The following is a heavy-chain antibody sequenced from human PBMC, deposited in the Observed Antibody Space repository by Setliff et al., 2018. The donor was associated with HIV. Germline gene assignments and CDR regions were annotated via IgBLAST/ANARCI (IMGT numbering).Heavy chain of an antibody. D-gene: IGHD3-3*01. Sequence: PSETLSLTCAVYGGSFSGYFWSWIRQPPGKGLEWIGEINHSRRTKYNPSLKSRVTISVDTSKNQCSLKLSSVIAADTAVYYCARIFGDQGYYYGMDVWGQGTTVTVSS. V-gene: IGHV4-34*01. CDR2: INHSRRT. CDR3: ARIFGDQGYYYGMDV. J-gene: IGHJ6*02. CDR1: GGSFSGYF.